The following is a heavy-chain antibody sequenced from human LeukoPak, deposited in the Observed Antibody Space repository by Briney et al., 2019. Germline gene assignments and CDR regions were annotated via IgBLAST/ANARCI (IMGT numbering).Heavy chain of an antibody. Sequence: GGSLRLSCTVSGFTFSTYSMNWVRQAPGKGLEWVVHIGSSSSVIKYADSVKGRFTISRDNAKNSLYLQMDSLRAEDTAVYYCAGEGSGWLPNYWGQGTLVTVSS. CDR3: AGEGSGWLPNY. CDR1: GFTFSTYS. D-gene: IGHD6-19*01. CDR2: IGSSSSVI. J-gene: IGHJ4*02. V-gene: IGHV3-48*04.